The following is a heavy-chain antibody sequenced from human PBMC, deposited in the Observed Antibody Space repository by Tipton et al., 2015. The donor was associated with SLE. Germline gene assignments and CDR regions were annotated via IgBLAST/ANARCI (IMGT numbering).Heavy chain of an antibody. CDR1: GFTLDDSA. Sequence: EALGFTLDDSAMHWVRQAPGKGLEWVAGVSRQSGSIGYGESVKGRCTISRVNAMNSLSLQMNSLRAEDTAVYYCTKPTGAAAVDYWGQGTLVTVSS. CDR2: VSRQSGSI. J-gene: IGHJ4*02. CDR3: TKPTGAAAVDY. D-gene: IGHD6-13*01. V-gene: IGHV3-9*01.